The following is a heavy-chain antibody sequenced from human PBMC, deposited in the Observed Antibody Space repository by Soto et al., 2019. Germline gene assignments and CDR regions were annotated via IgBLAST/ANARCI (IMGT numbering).Heavy chain of an antibody. D-gene: IGHD3-9*01. Sequence: ASVKVSCKASGYTFTDYNIHWVRQAPGQGLEWMGIINPSDGSTSYAQKFQGRVTMTRDTSTSTVYMELSSLTSEDTAVYYCARQQDILTGYYYWGQGTLVTVSS. CDR2: INPSDGST. CDR1: GYTFTDYN. CDR3: ARQQDILTGYYY. J-gene: IGHJ4*02. V-gene: IGHV1-46*01.